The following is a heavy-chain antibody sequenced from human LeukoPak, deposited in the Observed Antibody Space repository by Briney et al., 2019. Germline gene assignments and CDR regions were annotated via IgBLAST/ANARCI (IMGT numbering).Heavy chain of an antibody. J-gene: IGHJ3*02. Sequence: SQTLSLTCALSGDSVSSNSAAWNWIRQSPSRGLEWLGRTYYRSKWYNDYAVSVKSRITINPDTSKSQFSLQLNSVTPEDTAVYYCARNVAVVDAFDIWGQGTMVTVSS. V-gene: IGHV6-1*01. CDR2: TYYRSKWYN. CDR1: GDSVSSNSAA. D-gene: IGHD2-21*01. CDR3: ARNVAVVDAFDI.